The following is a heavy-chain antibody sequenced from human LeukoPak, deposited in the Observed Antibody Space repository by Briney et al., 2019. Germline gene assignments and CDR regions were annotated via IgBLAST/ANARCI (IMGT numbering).Heavy chain of an antibody. V-gene: IGHV3-21*01. CDR3: ARRGYTYGYDY. J-gene: IGHJ4*02. D-gene: IGHD5-18*01. Sequence: GGSLRLSCAASGFTFSMYNMRWVSQDAGKGLEWVSSITRSSSNMYYADSVKGRFTISRDNAKNSLYLQMNSLRAEDTAVYYCARRGYTYGYDYWGQGTLVTVSS. CDR2: ITRSSSNM. CDR1: GFTFSMYN.